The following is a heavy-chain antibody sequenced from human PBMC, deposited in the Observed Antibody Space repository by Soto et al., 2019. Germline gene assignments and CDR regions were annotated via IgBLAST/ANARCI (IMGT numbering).Heavy chain of an antibody. CDR1: GYTFTSYA. D-gene: IGHD2-21*01. CDR2: INVGNGNT. Sequence: GASVKVSCKASGYTFTSYAMHWVRQARGQSLEWIGWINVGNGNTKYSQKFQDRVTITRDMSTSTAYMELSSLRSEDTAVYYCAKDIDSAARIHVVFDYWGQGTLVTVSS. J-gene: IGHJ4*02. CDR3: AKDIDSAARIHVVFDY. V-gene: IGHV1-3*01.